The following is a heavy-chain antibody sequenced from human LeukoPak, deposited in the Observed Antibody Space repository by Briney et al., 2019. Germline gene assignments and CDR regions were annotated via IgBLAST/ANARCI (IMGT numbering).Heavy chain of an antibody. CDR1: GFTFSTYA. D-gene: IGHD3-10*01. Sequence: GGSLRLSCAASGFTFSTYAMTWVRQAPGKGLEWVSAISASVGTTYYADSVKGRFTISRDNSKNTLYLQMDSLRAEDTAVYYCAKGHHYGSGSYWVWGQGALVTVSS. J-gene: IGHJ4*02. V-gene: IGHV3-23*01. CDR2: ISASVGTT. CDR3: AKGHHYGSGSYWV.